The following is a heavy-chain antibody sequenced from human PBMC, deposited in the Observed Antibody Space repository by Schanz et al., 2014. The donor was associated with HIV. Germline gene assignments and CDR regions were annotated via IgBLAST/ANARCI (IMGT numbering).Heavy chain of an antibody. D-gene: IGHD1-20*01. J-gene: IGHJ6*02. CDR3: AKTSITLGMDV. CDR1: GFTFSIYS. Sequence: EVQLVESGGGLVKPGGSLRLSCEASGFTFSIYSMNWVRQAPGKGLEWVSSISGGSGSTFYADSVKGRFTISRVNSKNTLYLQMNSLRAEDTAIYYCAKTSITLGMDVWGQGTTVTVSS. V-gene: IGHV3-23*04. CDR2: ISGGSGST.